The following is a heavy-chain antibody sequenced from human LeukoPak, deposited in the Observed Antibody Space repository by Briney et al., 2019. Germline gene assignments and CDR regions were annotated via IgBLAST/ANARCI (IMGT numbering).Heavy chain of an antibody. V-gene: IGHV3-11*06. CDR1: GFTFSDYY. J-gene: IGHJ4*02. Sequence: IPGGSLRLSCAASGFTFSDYYMSWIRQAPGKGLEWVSSISSSSSYIYYADSVKGRFTISRDNSKNTLYLQMNSLRAEDTAVYYCAKPKDSSGYFDYWGQGTLVTVSS. CDR2: ISSSSSYI. CDR3: AKPKDSSGYFDY. D-gene: IGHD3-22*01.